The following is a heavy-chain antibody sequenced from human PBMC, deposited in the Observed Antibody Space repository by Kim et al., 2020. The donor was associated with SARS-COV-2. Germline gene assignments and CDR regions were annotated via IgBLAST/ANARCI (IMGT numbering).Heavy chain of an antibody. CDR1: GFTFSSCA. CDR3: ARDPWSRRGGLTYSYDGMDV. CDR2: ISYDASNK. D-gene: IGHD3-16*01. Sequence: GGSLRLSCAASGFTFSSCAIHWVRQAPGMGLEWVAVISYDASNKKYADSVKGRFTISRDNSKNTLYLQMNSLRAEHTALYYCARDPWSRRGGLTYSYDGMDVWGQGTTVTVSS. J-gene: IGHJ6*02. V-gene: IGHV3-30*04.